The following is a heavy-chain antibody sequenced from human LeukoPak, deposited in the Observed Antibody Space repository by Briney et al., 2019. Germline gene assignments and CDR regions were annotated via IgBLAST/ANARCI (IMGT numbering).Heavy chain of an antibody. CDR1: GYTFTDRY. CDR2: INPNGGGT. V-gene: IGHV1-2*02. J-gene: IGHJ4*02. CDR3: ARIITSTWYNEFDC. D-gene: IGHD1-14*01. Sequence: GASVKVSCKASGYTFTDRYLHWLRQAPGQGLEYLGWINPNGGGTNFPQKFQGRVTLTIDTSVNTGYMEITKLTSDDTAVYYCARIITSTWYNEFDCWGQGTLVAVSS.